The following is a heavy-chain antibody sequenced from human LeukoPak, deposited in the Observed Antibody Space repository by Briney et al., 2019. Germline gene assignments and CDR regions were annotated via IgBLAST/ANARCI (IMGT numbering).Heavy chain of an antibody. CDR1: GFTFSSYA. CDR3: ARGTSDARYYFDY. V-gene: IGHV3-20*04. Sequence: GGTLRLSCAASGFTFSSYAMSWVRQAPGKGLEWVSGINWNGGSTGYADSVKGRFTISRDNAKNSLYLQMNSLRAEDTALYYCARGTSDARYYFDYWGQGILVTVSS. J-gene: IGHJ4*02. D-gene: IGHD1-1*01. CDR2: INWNGGST.